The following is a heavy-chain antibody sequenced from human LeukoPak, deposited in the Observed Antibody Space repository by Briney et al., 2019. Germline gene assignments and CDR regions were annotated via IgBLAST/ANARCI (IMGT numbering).Heavy chain of an antibody. CDR3: ARSYYYGSGSIYYYYMDV. J-gene: IGHJ6*03. Sequence: ASVKVSCKASGYTFTGYYMHWVRQAPGQGLEWVGWINPNSGGTNYAQKFQGRVTMTRDTSISTAYMELSRLRSDDTAVYYCARSYYYGSGSIYYYYMDVWGKGITVTVSS. D-gene: IGHD3-10*01. CDR2: INPNSGGT. CDR1: GYTFTGYY. V-gene: IGHV1-2*02.